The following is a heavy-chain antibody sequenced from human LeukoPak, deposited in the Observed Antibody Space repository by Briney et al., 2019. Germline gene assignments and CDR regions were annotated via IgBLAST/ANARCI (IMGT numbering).Heavy chain of an antibody. CDR2: ISWNSGSI. V-gene: IGHV3-9*01. J-gene: IGHJ3*02. Sequence: PGGSLRLSCAASGFTFDDYAMHWVRHAPGKGLEWVSGISWNSGSIGYADSVKGRFTISRDNAKNSLYLQMNSLRAEDTALYYCANSQDYYDSSGYENAFDIWGQGTMVTVSS. CDR3: ANSQDYYDSSGYENAFDI. D-gene: IGHD3-22*01. CDR1: GFTFDDYA.